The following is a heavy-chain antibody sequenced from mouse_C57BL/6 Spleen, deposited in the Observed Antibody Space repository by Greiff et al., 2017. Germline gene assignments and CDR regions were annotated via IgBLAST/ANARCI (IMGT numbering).Heavy chain of an antibody. CDR3: TREYYGSSRAY. Sequence: EVNVVESGEGLVKPGGSLKLSCAASGFTFSSYAMSWVRQTPEKRLEWVAYISSGGDYIYYADTVKGRFTISRDNARNTLYLQMSSLKSEDTAMYYCTREYYGSSRAYWGQGTLVTVSA. V-gene: IGHV5-9-1*02. J-gene: IGHJ3*01. D-gene: IGHD1-1*01. CDR2: ISSGGDYI. CDR1: GFTFSSYA.